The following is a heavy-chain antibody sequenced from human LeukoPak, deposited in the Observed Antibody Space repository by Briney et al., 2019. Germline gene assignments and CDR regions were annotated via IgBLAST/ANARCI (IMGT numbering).Heavy chain of an antibody. CDR2: IYHSGGT. V-gene: IGHV4-38-2*01. Sequence: PSETLSLTCAVSGYSISSGYYWGWIRQPPGKGLEWIGSIYHSGGTFYNPSVKSRVTISLDASKNQFSLKLSSVTAADRAVYYCARRMEHYGNYYFDYWGQGTLVTVSS. CDR1: GYSISSGYY. D-gene: IGHD3-10*01. CDR3: ARRMEHYGNYYFDY. J-gene: IGHJ4*02.